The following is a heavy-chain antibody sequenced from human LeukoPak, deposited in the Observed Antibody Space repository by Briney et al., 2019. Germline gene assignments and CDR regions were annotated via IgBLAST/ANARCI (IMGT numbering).Heavy chain of an antibody. CDR2: IWYGGSNK. V-gene: IGHV3-33*08. J-gene: IGHJ4*02. Sequence: GGSLRLSCAASEFTFSSYGMHWVRQAPGKGLEWVAVIWYGGSNKYYADSVKGRFTISRDNSKNTLYLQMNSLRAEDTAVYYCATGPHNNLGLDYWGQGTLVTVSS. CDR1: EFTFSSYG. D-gene: IGHD1/OR15-1a*01. CDR3: ATGPHNNLGLDY.